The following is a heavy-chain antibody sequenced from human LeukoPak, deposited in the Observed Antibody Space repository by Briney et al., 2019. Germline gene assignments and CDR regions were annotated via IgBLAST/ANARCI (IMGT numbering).Heavy chain of an antibody. CDR2: IYPSGDST. V-gene: IGHV3-23*01. CDR1: GFTFSTYS. J-gene: IGHJ4*02. D-gene: IGHD6-19*01. CDR3: AKDVVPDSGWDLDY. Sequence: GSLRLSCAASGFTFSTYSMAWVRQGPGKGLEWVSSIYPSGDSTFYADSVKGRFTISRDNSKNTLYLQMSSLRTEDTAIYYCAKDVVPDSGWDLDYWGQGTLVTVSS.